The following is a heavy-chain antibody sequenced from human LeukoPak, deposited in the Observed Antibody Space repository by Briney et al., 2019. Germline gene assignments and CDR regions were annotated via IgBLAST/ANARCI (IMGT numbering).Heavy chain of an antibody. CDR1: GGSISSGGYY. V-gene: IGHV4-31*03. D-gene: IGHD3-9*01. CDR3: ARVSYDILLGAFDI. J-gene: IGHJ3*02. Sequence: SETLSLTCTVSGGSISSGGYYWSWIRQHPGKGLEWIGYIYYSGSTYYNPSLKSRVTISVDTSKNQFSLKLSSVTAADTAVYYCARVSYDILLGAFDIWGQGTMVTVSS. CDR2: IYYSGST.